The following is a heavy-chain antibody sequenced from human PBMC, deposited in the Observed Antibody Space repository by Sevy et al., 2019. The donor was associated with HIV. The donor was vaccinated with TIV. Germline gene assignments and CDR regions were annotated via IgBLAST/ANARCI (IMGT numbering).Heavy chain of an antibody. CDR3: AKSYFGSGTSYGMDL. J-gene: IGHJ6*02. CDR2: IRQVGGEK. Sequence: GESLKISCAVSGFTFRNFWMSWVRQAPGKGLEWVANIRQVGGEKYYVDSVRGRFTISRDNAKNSLFLQLNSLRADETAIYYCAKSYFGSGTSYGMDLWGRGTTVTVSS. V-gene: IGHV3-7*01. CDR1: GFTFRNFW. D-gene: IGHD3-10*01.